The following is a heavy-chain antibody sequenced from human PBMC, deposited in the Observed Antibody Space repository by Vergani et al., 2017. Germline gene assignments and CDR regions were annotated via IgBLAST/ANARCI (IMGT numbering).Heavy chain of an antibody. CDR1: GFIFSTYA. V-gene: IGHV3-23*01. D-gene: IGHD1-26*01. CDR3: AKDRPRDWETPLFLFDY. Sequence: EVQLLESGGDLVQPGGSLRLSCTASGFIFSTYAMSWVRQAPGKGLEWVSGISASGAPTYYADSVKGRVTISRDNSKNTLYLQMNSLRVEDTAVYYCAKDRPRDWETPLFLFDYWGQGTLVAVSS. J-gene: IGHJ4*02. CDR2: ISASGAPT.